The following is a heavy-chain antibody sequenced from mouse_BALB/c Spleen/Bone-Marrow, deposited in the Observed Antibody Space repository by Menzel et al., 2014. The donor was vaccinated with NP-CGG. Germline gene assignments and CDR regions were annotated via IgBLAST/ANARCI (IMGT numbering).Heavy chain of an antibody. J-gene: IGHJ3*01. CDR1: GFAFTSYD. CDR3: ARRVGRGGFAY. CDR2: ISSGVGST. V-gene: IGHV5-12-1*01. Sequence: EVKLVESGGGLVKPGGSLKLACAASGFAFTSYDMSWVRQTPEKRLEWVAYISSGVGSTYYPDTVKGRFTMSRDNAKNTLYLQMSSLKSEDTAMFYCARRVGRGGFAYWGQGTLVTVSA.